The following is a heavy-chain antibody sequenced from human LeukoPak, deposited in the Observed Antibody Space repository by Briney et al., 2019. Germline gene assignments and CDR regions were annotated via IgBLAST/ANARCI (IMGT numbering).Heavy chain of an antibody. CDR2: INYSGST. J-gene: IGHJ4*02. CDR1: GGSFSSYY. D-gene: IGHD3-22*01. CDR3: ARLIHYDSSGYLDY. V-gene: IGHV4-34*01. Sequence: SETLSLTCAVYGGSFSSYYWSWIRQLPGKGLEWIGKINYSGSTNYNPSLKSRVTISVDMSKNQFSLKLTSVTAADTAVYYCARLIHYDSSGYLDYWGQGSLVTVSP.